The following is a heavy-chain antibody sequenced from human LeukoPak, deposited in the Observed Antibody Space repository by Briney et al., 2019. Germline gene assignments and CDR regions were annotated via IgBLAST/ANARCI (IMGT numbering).Heavy chain of an antibody. D-gene: IGHD2-15*01. Sequence: SQTPSLTCTVSGGSISSGSYYWSWIRQPAGKGLEWIGRIYTSGSTNYNPSLKSRVTISVDTSKNQFSLKLSSVTAADTAVYYCARVVGYCSGGSCYYYYYYMDVWGKGTTVTVSS. V-gene: IGHV4-61*02. CDR2: IYTSGST. CDR1: GGSISSGSYY. CDR3: ARVVGYCSGGSCYYYYYYMDV. J-gene: IGHJ6*03.